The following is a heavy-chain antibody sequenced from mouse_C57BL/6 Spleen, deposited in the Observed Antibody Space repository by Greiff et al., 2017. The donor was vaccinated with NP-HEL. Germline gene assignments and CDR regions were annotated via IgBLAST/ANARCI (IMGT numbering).Heavy chain of an antibody. Sequence: VQLQQSGAELMKPGASVKLSCKATGYTFTGYWIEWVKQRPGHGLEWIGEILPGSGSTNNNEKFKGKATFTADTSSNTAYMQLSSLTTEDSAIYYCARKGDYHWYFDVWGTGTTVTVSS. V-gene: IGHV1-9*01. J-gene: IGHJ1*03. D-gene: IGHD5-5*01. CDR3: ARKGDYHWYFDV. CDR1: GYTFTGYW. CDR2: ILPGSGST.